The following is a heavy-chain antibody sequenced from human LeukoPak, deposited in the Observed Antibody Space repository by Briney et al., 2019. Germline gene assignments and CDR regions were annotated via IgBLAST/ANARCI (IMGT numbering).Heavy chain of an antibody. CDR2: MNPNSGNT. Sequence: AAVKVSCKAAGYTFTIYDIDWVRQATGQGLEWRGWMNPNSGNTGYAQKVHGRGSMTRDTSISTAYMELSRLRSDDTAVYYCAGIPGYSCGSDRGGVGYWGQGTLVTVSS. D-gene: IGHD5-18*01. CDR3: AGIPGYSCGSDRGGVGY. J-gene: IGHJ4*02. CDR1: GYTFTIYD. V-gene: IGHV1-8*01.